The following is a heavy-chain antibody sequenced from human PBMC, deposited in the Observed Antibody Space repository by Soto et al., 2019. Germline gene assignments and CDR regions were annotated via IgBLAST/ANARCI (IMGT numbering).Heavy chain of an antibody. CDR3: ARDSTVYYYGMDV. Sequence: QVQLQESGPGLVKPSQTLSLTCTVSGGSISSGGYYWSWIRQHPGKGLEWIGYIYYSGSTYYNPSIKSRVTISVDTSKNQFSLKLSSVTAADTAVYYCARDSTVYYYGMDVWGQGTTVTVSS. D-gene: IGHD2-2*01. CDR2: IYYSGST. CDR1: GGSISSGGYY. V-gene: IGHV4-31*03. J-gene: IGHJ6*02.